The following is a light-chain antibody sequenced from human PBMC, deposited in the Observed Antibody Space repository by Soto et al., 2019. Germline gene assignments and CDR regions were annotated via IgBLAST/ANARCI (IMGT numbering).Light chain of an antibody. Sequence: QSALTQPPSASGPPGQSVTISCTGTSSDVGGYNYVSWYQQHPGKSPKLTIYEVSKRPSGVPDRFSGSKSGNTASLTVSGLQAEDEADYYGSSYAGSNNPYVFGTGTKVTVL. J-gene: IGLJ1*01. CDR3: SSYAGSNNPYV. V-gene: IGLV2-8*01. CDR2: EVS. CDR1: SSDVGGYNY.